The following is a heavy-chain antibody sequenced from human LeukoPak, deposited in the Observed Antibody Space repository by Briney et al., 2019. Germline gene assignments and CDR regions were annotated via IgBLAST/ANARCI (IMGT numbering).Heavy chain of an antibody. D-gene: IGHD1-26*01. CDR3: ARGQWELSLYYYFYMDV. V-gene: IGHV4-34*01. CDR1: GGSFSGYY. CDR2: INHSGTT. J-gene: IGHJ6*03. Sequence: PSETLSLTCAVYGGSFSGYYWSWIRQPPGKGLEWIGEINHSGTTNYNPSLKSRVTISVDTFKKQFSLKLSSVTAADTAVYYCARGQWELSLYYYFYMDVWGKGTTVTVSS.